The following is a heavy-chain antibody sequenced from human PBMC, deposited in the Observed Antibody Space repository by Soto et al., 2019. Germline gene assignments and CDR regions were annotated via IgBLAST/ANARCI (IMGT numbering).Heavy chain of an antibody. CDR3: ARADRTLVTSYSLDV. J-gene: IGHJ6*02. V-gene: IGHV4-34*01. CDR2: INHSGNI. Sequence: PSETLSLTCAVYGASLSDNYCNWLRQPPGKGLEWIGEINHSGNINYNPSLRSRLTISLDTSKKHFSLKLSSVTDADTAAYYCARADRTLVTSYSLDVWGQGTTVTVSS. CDR1: GASLSDNY. D-gene: IGHD2-21*02.